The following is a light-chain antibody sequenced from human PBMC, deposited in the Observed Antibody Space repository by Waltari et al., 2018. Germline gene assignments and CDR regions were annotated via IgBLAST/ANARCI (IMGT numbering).Light chain of an antibody. CDR3: QQYNNWPPWT. V-gene: IGKV3-15*01. CDR2: GAS. CDR1: QSVSSN. Sequence: EIVMTQSPATLSVSPGERATLSCRARQSVSSNLAWYQQQPGQAPRLLIYGASTRATGIPARFSGRGSGTEFTLTISSLQSEDFAVYYCQQYNNWPPWTFGQGTKVEIK. J-gene: IGKJ1*01.